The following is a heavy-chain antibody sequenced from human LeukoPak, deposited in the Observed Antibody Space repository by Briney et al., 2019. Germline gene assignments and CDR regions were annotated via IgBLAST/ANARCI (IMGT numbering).Heavy chain of an antibody. V-gene: IGHV4-30-4*08. CDR1: GGSISSGDYY. D-gene: IGHD2-2*01. Sequence: SQTLSLTCTVSGGSISSGDYYWSWIRQPPGKGLEWTGYIYYSGSTYYNPSLKSRVTISVDTPKNQFSLKLSSVTAADTAVYYCARGVVPAATVPSGYYYYYYMDVWGKGTTVTVSS. CDR2: IYYSGST. J-gene: IGHJ6*03. CDR3: ARGVVPAATVPSGYYYYYYMDV.